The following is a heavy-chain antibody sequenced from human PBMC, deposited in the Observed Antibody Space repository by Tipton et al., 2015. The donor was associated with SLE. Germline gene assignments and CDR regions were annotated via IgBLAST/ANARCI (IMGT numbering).Heavy chain of an antibody. CDR3: ARGSLGYCSGGSCYSYWYFDL. D-gene: IGHD2-15*01. J-gene: IGHJ2*01. CDR1: GFTFSSYS. CDR2: ISSSSSTI. Sequence: GSLRLSCAASGFTFSSYSMNWVRQAPGKGLEWVSYISSSSSTIYYADSVKGRFTISRDNAKNSLYLQMNSLRAEDTAVYYCARGSLGYCSGGSCYSYWYFDLWGRGTLVTVSS. V-gene: IGHV3-48*01.